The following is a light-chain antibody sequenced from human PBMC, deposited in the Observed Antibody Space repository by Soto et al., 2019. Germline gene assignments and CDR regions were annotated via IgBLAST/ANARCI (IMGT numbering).Light chain of an antibody. J-gene: IGLJ2*01. CDR1: SSNIGAGYD. CDR3: QSYDSTRGV. V-gene: IGLV1-40*01. CDR2: GNS. Sequence: QSVLTQPPSVSGAPGQRVTISCTGSSSNIGAGYDVHWYQQLPGTAPKLLIYGNSNRPSGVPDRFSGAKSGTSASLAITGLQADDEADYYCQSYDSTRGVFGGGTKLTVL.